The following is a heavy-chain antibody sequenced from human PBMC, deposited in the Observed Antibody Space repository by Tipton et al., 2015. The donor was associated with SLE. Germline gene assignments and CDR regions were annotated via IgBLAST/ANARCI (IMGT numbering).Heavy chain of an antibody. J-gene: IGHJ6*03. CDR1: GGSLRTSSNYY. V-gene: IGHV4-39*07. Sequence: GLVKPSETLSLTCSVAGGSLRTSSNYYWSWIRQPPGKGLEWIGSIYFMGTAYYNPSLKSRISMSVDTTKNQFSLNLSSVTAADTAVYYCAREGLGTSYCYYMDVWGKGNTVTVPS. CDR3: AREGLGTSYCYYMDV. D-gene: IGHD1-26*01. CDR2: IYFMGTA.